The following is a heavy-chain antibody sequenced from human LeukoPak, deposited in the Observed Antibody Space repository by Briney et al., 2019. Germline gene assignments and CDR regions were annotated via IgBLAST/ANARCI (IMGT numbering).Heavy chain of an antibody. CDR1: GFPFNTYA. D-gene: IGHD3-9*01. Sequence: ESLKISCAVSGFPFNTYAMSWVRQAPGKGLEWVSAISGSGFSPYYADSVRGRFTISRDNSKNTLFLQMNSLRAEDTALYYCARYYDILTEDYRFDYWGQGALVTVSS. V-gene: IGHV3-23*01. CDR2: ISGSGFSP. J-gene: IGHJ4*02. CDR3: ARYYDILTEDYRFDY.